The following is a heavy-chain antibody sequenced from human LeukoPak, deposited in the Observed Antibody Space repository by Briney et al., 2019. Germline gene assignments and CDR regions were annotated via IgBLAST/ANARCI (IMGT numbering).Heavy chain of an antibody. D-gene: IGHD3-22*01. J-gene: IGHJ4*02. V-gene: IGHV3-23*01. CDR2: ISDSGGRT. Sequence: PGGSLRLSCAVSGITLSNYGMSWVRQAPGKGLEWVAGISDSGGRTNYADSVKGRFTISRDNPKNTPYLQINSLRAEDTAVYFCAKRGVVIRVILVGFHKEAYYFDSWGQGALVTVSS. CDR1: GITLSNYG. CDR3: AKRGVVIRVILVGFHKEAYYFDS.